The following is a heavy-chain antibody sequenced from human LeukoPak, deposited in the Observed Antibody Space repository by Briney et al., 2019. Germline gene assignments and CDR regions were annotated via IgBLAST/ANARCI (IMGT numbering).Heavy chain of an antibody. CDR2: ITNSGGAT. J-gene: IGHJ4*02. Sequence: GGSLRLSCAASGFAFSNYAMSWVRQAPGKGLEWVSAITNSGGATYYADSVKGRFTISRDNSMNTLYLQMNSLRAEDTAIYYCAKDRPRFDYWGQGTLVTV. CDR1: GFAFSNYA. V-gene: IGHV3-23*01. CDR3: AKDRPRFDY.